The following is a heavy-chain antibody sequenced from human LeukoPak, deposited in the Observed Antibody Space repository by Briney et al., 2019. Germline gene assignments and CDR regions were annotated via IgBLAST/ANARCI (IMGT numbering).Heavy chain of an antibody. CDR1: GYTFTSYD. CDR3: ARELVYAHYYYYCMDV. Sequence: GASVKVSCKPSGYTFTSYDINWVRAATGQGLEWMGWMNPNSGNTGYAQKFQCRVTITRNTSISTAYMELSSLRSEDSAVYYCARELVYAHYYYYCMDVGGQGTTVTVSS. J-gene: IGHJ6*02. CDR2: MNPNSGNT. V-gene: IGHV1-8*01. D-gene: IGHD2-8*01.